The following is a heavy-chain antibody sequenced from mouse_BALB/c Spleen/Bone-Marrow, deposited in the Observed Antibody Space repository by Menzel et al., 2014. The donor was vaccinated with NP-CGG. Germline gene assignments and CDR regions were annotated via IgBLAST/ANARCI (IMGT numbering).Heavy chain of an antibody. D-gene: IGHD2-5*01. V-gene: IGHV1-9*01. J-gene: IGHJ1*01. CDR2: IFPGSAST. CDR1: GYTFSRLW. CDR3: ARNSNWYFDV. Sequence: VQVVESGAELMKPGASVKISCKATGYTFSRLWIDWVKQRPGHGLEWIGEIFPGSASTNYNEKFKGKATITADTSSNTAYMQLSSLTPEDSDVYYCARNSNWYFDVWGAGTTVTVSS.